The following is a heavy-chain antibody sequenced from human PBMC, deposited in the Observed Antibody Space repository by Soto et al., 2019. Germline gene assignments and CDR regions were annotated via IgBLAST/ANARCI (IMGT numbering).Heavy chain of an antibody. Sequence: QVQLVESGGGVVQPGRSLRLSCAASGFTFSNSGFHWVRQAPGKGLEWVAVISYDGRHKYYTDSVNGRFTISRDNSKNTVTLQMNNLRPDDTAVYYCAKDPGEPRDAPLSNWFDPWGLGTLVTVSS. CDR2: ISYDGRHK. D-gene: IGHD3-16*01. V-gene: IGHV3-30*18. CDR1: GFTFSNSG. J-gene: IGHJ5*02. CDR3: AKDPGEPRDAPLSNWFDP.